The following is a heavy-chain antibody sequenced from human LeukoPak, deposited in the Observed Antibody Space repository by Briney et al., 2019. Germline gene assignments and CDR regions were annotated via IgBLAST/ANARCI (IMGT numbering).Heavy chain of an antibody. V-gene: IGHV5-51*01. CDR3: ARHLPINGTTSNWFDP. D-gene: IGHD1-7*01. J-gene: IGHJ5*02. CDR2: IYPGDSDT. Sequence: GESLKISCKGSGYSFTSYWIGWVRQMPGKGLEWMGIIYPGDSDTTYSPSFQGQVTISADKSISTAYLQWSSLKASDTAMYYCARHLPINGTTSNWFDPWGQGTLVTVSS. CDR1: GYSFTSYW.